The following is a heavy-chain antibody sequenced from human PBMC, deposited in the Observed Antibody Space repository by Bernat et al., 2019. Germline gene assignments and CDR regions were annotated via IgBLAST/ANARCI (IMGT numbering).Heavy chain of an antibody. Sequence: EVQLVESGGGLVQPGESLRLSCAASGFTFSSYWMSWVRQAPGKGLEWVANINQDGSEKYYVDSVKGRFTISRDNAKNSLYLQMNSLRAEDTAVYYCASAVEFRWELHFDYWGQGTLVTVSS. CDR3: ASAVEFRWELHFDY. CDR2: INQDGSEK. D-gene: IGHD1-26*01. CDR1: GFTFSSYW. J-gene: IGHJ4*02. V-gene: IGHV3-7*03.